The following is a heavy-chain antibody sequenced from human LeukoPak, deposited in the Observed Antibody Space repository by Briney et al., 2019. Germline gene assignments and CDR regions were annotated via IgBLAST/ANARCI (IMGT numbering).Heavy chain of an antibody. CDR2: ISAYNGNT. CDR3: ARNAITFGGVIVPNDY. CDR1: GYTFTSYG. J-gene: IGHJ4*02. Sequence: ASVKVSCKASGYTFTSYGISWVRQATGQGLEWMGWISAYNGNTNYAQKLQGRVTMTTDTSTSTAYMELRSLRSDDTAVYYCARNAITFGGVIVPNDYWGQGTLVTVSS. D-gene: IGHD3-16*02. V-gene: IGHV1-18*01.